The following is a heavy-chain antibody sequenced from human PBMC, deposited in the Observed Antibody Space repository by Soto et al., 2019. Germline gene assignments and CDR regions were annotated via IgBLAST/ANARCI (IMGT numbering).Heavy chain of an antibody. CDR2: ISYDGSNK. Sequence: GGSLRLSCAASGFTFSSYGMHWVRQAPGKGLEWVAVISYDGSNKYYADSVKGRFTISRDNSKNTLYLQMNSLRAEDTAVYYCAKDRILSSSSYYYYGMDVWGQGTTVTVSS. J-gene: IGHJ6*02. CDR3: AKDRILSSSSYYYYGMDV. V-gene: IGHV3-30*18. CDR1: GFTFSSYG. D-gene: IGHD6-6*01.